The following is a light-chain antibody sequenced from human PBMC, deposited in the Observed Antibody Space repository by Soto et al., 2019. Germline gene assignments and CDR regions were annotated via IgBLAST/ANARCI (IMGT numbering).Light chain of an antibody. CDR2: EGS. CDR1: SSDIGSYNL. J-gene: IGLJ2*01. Sequence: QSVLTQPASVSGSPGQSITLSCTGTSSDIGSYNLVSWYQQHPGKAPKLIIFEGSKRPSGGSNRFSGSKSGNTASLTISGLQPEDEADYYCCSYAGSSTYVIFGGGTKLTVL. CDR3: CSYAGSSTYVI. V-gene: IGLV2-23*01.